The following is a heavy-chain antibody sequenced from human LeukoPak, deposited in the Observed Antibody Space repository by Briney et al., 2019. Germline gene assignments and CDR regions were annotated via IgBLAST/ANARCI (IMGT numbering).Heavy chain of an antibody. J-gene: IGHJ4*02. D-gene: IGHD4-11*01. CDR3: SADYVNYVSPSD. V-gene: IGHV3-30*04. Sequence: GGSLRLSCAHSGFNSWDSAMHGVRQPPGKGLEGVAVSSYDGTNKYYADSVNGRFTISRDNSNNTLFLQMNNLRLEDTAVFYFSADYVNYVSPSDWVQGSLVIVSS. CDR1: GFNSWDSA. CDR2: SSYDGTNK.